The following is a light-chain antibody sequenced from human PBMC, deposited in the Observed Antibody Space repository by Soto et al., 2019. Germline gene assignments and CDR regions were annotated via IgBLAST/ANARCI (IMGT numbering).Light chain of an antibody. V-gene: IGKV1-9*01. CDR1: QGISSN. Sequence: DIQLTQSPSFLSASVGDRVTITCRASQGISSNLAWYQQKPGKAPKLLLYAAYTLQSGVPSRFSGSGSGTEFTLTISSLQPEDFATYYCQQFNSYPITFGQGTRLEIK. CDR2: AAY. CDR3: QQFNSYPIT. J-gene: IGKJ5*01.